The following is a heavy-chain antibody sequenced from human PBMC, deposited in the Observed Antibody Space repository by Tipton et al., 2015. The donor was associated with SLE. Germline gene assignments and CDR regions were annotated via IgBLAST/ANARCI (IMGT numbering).Heavy chain of an antibody. J-gene: IGHJ3*01. D-gene: IGHD6-19*01. CDR2: IYKTGIT. CDR1: DGSMSMSNYY. CDR3: AREKENTGWFWLNAFDV. Sequence: TLSLTCTVSDGSMSMSNYYWSWIRQPAGMPLEWIGRIYKTGITNYNPSLKGRLSMSVDTSKAHFSLNLNSVTAADTAIYYCAREKENTGWFWLNAFDVWGRGTLVTVST. V-gene: IGHV4-61*02.